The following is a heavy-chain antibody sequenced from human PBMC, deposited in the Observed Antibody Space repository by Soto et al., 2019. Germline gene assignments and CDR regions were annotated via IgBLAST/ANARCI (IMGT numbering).Heavy chain of an antibody. J-gene: IGHJ5*02. V-gene: IGHV3-33*01. D-gene: IGHD3-16*02. CDR1: GFTFSSYG. CDR3: ARDVTQKLSYPSFDP. CDR2: IWYDGSNK. Sequence: PGGSLRLSCAASGFTFSSYGMHWVRQAPGKGLEWVAVIWYDGSNKYYADSVKGRFTISRDNSKNTLYLQMNSLRAEDTAVYYCARDVTQKLSYPSFDPWGQGTLVTVSS.